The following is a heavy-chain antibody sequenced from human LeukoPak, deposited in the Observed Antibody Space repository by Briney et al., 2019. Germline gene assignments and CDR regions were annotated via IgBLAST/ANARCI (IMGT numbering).Heavy chain of an antibody. D-gene: IGHD4-23*01. CDR2: ISYDGSNK. V-gene: IGHV3-30-3*01. J-gene: IGHJ4*02. CDR3: LAPSFPTVD. CDR1: GFTFSSYA. Sequence: GGSLRLSCAASGFTFSSYAMHWVRQAPGKGLEWVAVISYDGSNKYYADSVKGRFTISRGNSKNTLYLQMNSLRAEDTAVYYCLAPSFPTVDWGQGTLVTVSS.